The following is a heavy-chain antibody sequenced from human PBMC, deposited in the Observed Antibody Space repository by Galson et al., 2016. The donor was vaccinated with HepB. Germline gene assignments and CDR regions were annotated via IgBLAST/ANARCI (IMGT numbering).Heavy chain of an antibody. CDR3: VKDTDGVVVAATGGLGP. D-gene: IGHD2-15*01. CDR2: INFNSVII. CDR1: GFTFDDYA. J-gene: IGHJ6*02. V-gene: IGHV3-9*01. Sequence: SLRLSCAASGFTFDDYAMHWVRQAPGKGLEWISGINFNSVIIGYADSVKGRFTISRDNANNSLYLQMNALRAEDTALYYCVKDTDGVVVAATGGLGPWGQGTTITVSS.